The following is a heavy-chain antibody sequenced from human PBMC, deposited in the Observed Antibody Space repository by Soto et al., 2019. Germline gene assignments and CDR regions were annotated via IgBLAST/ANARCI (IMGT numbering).Heavy chain of an antibody. CDR1: GFTFSNSW. D-gene: IGHD3-16*01. CDR2: INQDGTST. CDR3: ARASRDYVWGSYADY. V-gene: IGHV3-7*05. J-gene: IGHJ4*02. Sequence: GGSLRLSCAASGFTFSNSWMNWVRQFPGKGLEWVANINQDGTSTYFLDSVKGRFTISRDNAKNSLYLQMNRLRAEDTAVYYCARASRDYVWGSYADYWGQGTLVTVSS.